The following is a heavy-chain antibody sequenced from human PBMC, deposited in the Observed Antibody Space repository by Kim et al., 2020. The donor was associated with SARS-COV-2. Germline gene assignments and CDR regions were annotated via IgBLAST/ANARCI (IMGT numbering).Heavy chain of an antibody. Sequence: GGSLRLSCAASGFTFSSYGMHWVRQAPGKGLECVAVISYDGSNKYHADSVKGRFTISRDNSKNTLYLQMNSLRAEDTAVYYCAKVLSHSSGRDYWGQGNLVTASS. CDR2: ISYDGSNK. J-gene: IGHJ4*02. CDR1: GFTFSSYG. D-gene: IGHD6-19*01. V-gene: IGHV3-30*18. CDR3: AKVLSHSSGRDY.